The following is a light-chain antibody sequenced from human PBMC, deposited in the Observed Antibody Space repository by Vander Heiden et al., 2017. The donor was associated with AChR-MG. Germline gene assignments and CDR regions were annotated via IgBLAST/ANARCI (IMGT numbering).Light chain of an antibody. CDR2: SAS. CDR1: QSISDY. Sequence: DIQMTQSPSSLSASVGDGVNITCRASQSISDYLNWYQQQPGKAPKLLIYSASTLQSGVPSRFTGSGSGTDFTLSISSLQPEDFATYYCQQSDATRYTFGQGTKLEIK. CDR3: QQSDATRYT. V-gene: IGKV1-39*01. J-gene: IGKJ2*01.